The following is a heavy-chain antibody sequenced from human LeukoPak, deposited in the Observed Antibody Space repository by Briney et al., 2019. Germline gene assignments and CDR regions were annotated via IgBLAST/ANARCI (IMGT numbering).Heavy chain of an antibody. Sequence: SETLPLTCAVYGGSFSGYYWSWIRQPPGKGLEWIGEINHSGSTNYNPSLKSRVTISVDTSKNQFSLKLSSVTAADTAVYYCARYRYYGGNAFDIWGQGTMVTVSS. CDR3: ARYRYYGGNAFDI. CDR1: GGSFSGYY. D-gene: IGHD4-23*01. J-gene: IGHJ3*02. CDR2: INHSGST. V-gene: IGHV4-34*01.